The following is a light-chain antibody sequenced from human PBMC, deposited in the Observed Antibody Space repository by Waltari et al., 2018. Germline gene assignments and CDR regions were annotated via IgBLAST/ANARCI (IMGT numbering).Light chain of an antibody. V-gene: IGLV1-40*01. CDR1: SSNIGAGYD. CDR3: QSYDSSLSGPVV. Sequence: QSVLTQPPSVSGAPGQRVTIPCTGSSSNIGAGYDVHWYQQLPGTAPKLLLYGNSIRPSGVPDRVSVSKSGTSASLAITGLQAEDEADYYCQSYDSSLSGPVVFGGGTKLTVL. J-gene: IGLJ2*01. CDR2: GNS.